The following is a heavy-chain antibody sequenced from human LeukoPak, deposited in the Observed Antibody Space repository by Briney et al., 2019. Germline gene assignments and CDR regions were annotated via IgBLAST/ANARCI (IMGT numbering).Heavy chain of an antibody. Sequence: GGSLRLSCAASGFTVSNNYMSWVRQAPGKGLEWVSVIYTGGSTYYADSVKGRFTISRDNSKNTLYLQVNSLRAEDTAMYYCARNILLAFDIWGQGTMVTVSS. V-gene: IGHV3-53*01. CDR1: GFTVSNNY. J-gene: IGHJ3*02. CDR3: ARNILLAFDI. CDR2: IYTGGST.